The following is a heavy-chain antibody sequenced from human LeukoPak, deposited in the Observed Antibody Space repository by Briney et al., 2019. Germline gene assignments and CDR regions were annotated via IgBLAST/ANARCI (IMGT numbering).Heavy chain of an antibody. Sequence: SETLSLTCTVSGGSISRYYWSWIRQPPGKGLEWIGNIYYNGSTNYKPSLKSRVTIHTSKNQFSLNLRSLTAADTAVYYCARGGYSGYAFDRWGQGTRVTVSS. J-gene: IGHJ5*02. V-gene: IGHV4-59*01. CDR2: IYYNGST. D-gene: IGHD5-12*01. CDR3: ARGGYSGYAFDR. CDR1: GGSISRYY.